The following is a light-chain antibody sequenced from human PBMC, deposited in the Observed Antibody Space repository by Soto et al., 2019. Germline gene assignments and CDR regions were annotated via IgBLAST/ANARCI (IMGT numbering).Light chain of an antibody. Sequence: QSGLTQPRSVSGSPGQSITISCTGSTSDVGAYSFASWYRQHPGAAPKLLIHGVNKRPPGVPDRFSASKSGNTASLTISGLQAEDEADYFCCSYAGAYSYVFGSGTKVTVL. CDR1: TSDVGAYSF. CDR2: GVN. V-gene: IGLV2-11*01. J-gene: IGLJ1*01. CDR3: CSYAGAYSYV.